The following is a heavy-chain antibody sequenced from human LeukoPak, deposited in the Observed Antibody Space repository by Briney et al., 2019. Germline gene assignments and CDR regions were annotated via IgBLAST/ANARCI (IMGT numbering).Heavy chain of an antibody. J-gene: IGHJ6*02. CDR1: GYTLTELS. CDR2: FDPEDGET. CDR3: ARGSSLDYGDYKGMDV. V-gene: IGHV1-24*01. D-gene: IGHD4-17*01. Sequence: ASVKVSCKVSGYTLTELSMHWVRQAPGKGLEWMGGFDPEDGETIYAQKFQGRVTITADKSTSTAYMELSSLRSEDTAVYYCARGSSLDYGDYKGMDVWGQGTTVTVS.